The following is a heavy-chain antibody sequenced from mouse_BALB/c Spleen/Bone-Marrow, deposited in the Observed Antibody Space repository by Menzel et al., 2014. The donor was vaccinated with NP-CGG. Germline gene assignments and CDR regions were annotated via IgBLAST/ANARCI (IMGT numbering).Heavy chain of an antibody. CDR2: IYPGGGYT. J-gene: IGHJ2*01. V-gene: IGHV1-63*02. CDR1: GYTFTNYW. D-gene: IGHD4-1*01. Sequence: QVQLKDSGAELVRPGTSVKISCKASGYTFTNYWLGWVKQRPGRGLEWIGDIYPGGGYTNYNEKFKGKATLTADTSSSTAYMQLSSLTSEDSAVYFCARRGTGVDYWGQGTTLTVSS. CDR3: ARRGTGVDY.